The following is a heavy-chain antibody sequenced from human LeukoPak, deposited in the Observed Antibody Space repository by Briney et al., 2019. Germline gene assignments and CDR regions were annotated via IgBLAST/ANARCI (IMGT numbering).Heavy chain of an antibody. CDR2: INPNSDT. CDR3: AALRDYGGNGG. J-gene: IGHJ4*02. CDR1: GYTFTDSY. V-gene: IGHV1-2*02. D-gene: IGHD4-23*01. Sequence: ASVKVSCKASGYTFTDSYMHWMRQAPGQGLEWMGWINPNSDTNYAQKFQGRVTMTRDTSISTADMELNSLRSDDTGVYYCAALRDYGGNGGWGQGTLVTVSS.